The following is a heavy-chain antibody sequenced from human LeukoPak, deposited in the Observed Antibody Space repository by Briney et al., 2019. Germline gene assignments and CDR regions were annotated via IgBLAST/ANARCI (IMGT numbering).Heavy chain of an antibody. J-gene: IGHJ4*02. CDR1: GYTLTELS. V-gene: IGHV1-24*01. D-gene: IGHD3-10*01. Sequence: ASVKVSCKVSGYTLTELSMHWVRQAPGKGLEWMGGFDPEDGETIYAQKFQGRVTMTEDTSTDTAYMELSSLRSEDTAVYYCATTLLDYYGSGRYFLNWGQGTLVTVSS. CDR3: ATTLLDYYGSGRYFLN. CDR2: FDPEDGET.